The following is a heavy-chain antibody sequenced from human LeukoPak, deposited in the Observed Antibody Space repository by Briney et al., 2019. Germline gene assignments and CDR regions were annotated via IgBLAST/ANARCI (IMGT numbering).Heavy chain of an antibody. Sequence: QSSETLSLTCTVSGGSISSSNYYWGWIRQPPGKGLEWIGNTYYSGSTYYKPSLKTRVTISVDTSKNQFSLKLTSVTAADTAVYYRARHASVDGNWPRPLDYWGRGSLVTVSS. CDR2: TYYSGST. V-gene: IGHV4-39*01. D-gene: IGHD6-19*01. CDR3: ARHASVDGNWPRPLDY. CDR1: GGSISSSNYY. J-gene: IGHJ4*02.